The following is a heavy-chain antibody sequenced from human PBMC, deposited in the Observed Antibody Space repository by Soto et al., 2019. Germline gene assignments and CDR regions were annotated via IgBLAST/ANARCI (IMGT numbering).Heavy chain of an antibody. CDR2: ISGSSGII. J-gene: IGHJ2*01. CDR1: GFTFSSYS. D-gene: IGHD3-10*01. Sequence: EVQLVESGGGLVQPGGSLRLSCAASGFTFSSYSMNWVRQAPGKGLEWVSYISGSSGIIYYADSVKGRFTISRDNARNPLYLQMNSLRAEDAAVYYCARDFGSGKRYFDLWGRGTLVTVSS. CDR3: ARDFGSGKRYFDL. V-gene: IGHV3-48*01.